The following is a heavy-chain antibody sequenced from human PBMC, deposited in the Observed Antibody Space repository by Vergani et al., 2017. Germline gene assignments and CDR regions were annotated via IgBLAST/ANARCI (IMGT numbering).Heavy chain of an antibody. CDR3: TRHVPCGDGACLHFDH. D-gene: IGHD2-21*01. Sequence: EVMLVQSGAEVKKPGESLKISCKYSESSFISNEIAWVRQMSGKGLQWMGTINPIDSKIAYSPSFQGQAIMSLDKSITTAYLQWRSRKASDTAIYYCTRHVPCGDGACLHFDHWGQGTQVTVSS. V-gene: IGHV5-51*01. CDR1: ESSFISNE. CDR2: INPIDSKI. J-gene: IGHJ4*02.